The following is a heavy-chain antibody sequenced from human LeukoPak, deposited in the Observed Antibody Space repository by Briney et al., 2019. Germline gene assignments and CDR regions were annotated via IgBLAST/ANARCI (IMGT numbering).Heavy chain of an antibody. V-gene: IGHV3-23*01. CDR2: ISGSGGST. CDR1: GFTFSSYA. Sequence: GGSLRLSCAASGFTFSSYAMSWVRQAPGKGLEWVSAISGSGGSTYYADSVKGRFTISRDNSKNTLYLQMNSLRAEDTALYHCARDEAVRGVNWFDPWGQGTLVTVSS. D-gene: IGHD3-10*01. CDR3: ARDEAVRGVNWFDP. J-gene: IGHJ5*02.